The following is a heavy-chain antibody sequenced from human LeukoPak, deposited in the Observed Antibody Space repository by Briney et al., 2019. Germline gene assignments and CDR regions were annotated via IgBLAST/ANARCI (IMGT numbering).Heavy chain of an antibody. J-gene: IGHJ4*02. CDR3: ARPRLLYGSGPILV. D-gene: IGHD3-10*01. CDR2: MSHSGYP. CDR1: GYSISSGYS. Sequence: PSETLSLTCSVSGYSISSGYSWTWIRQPPGKGLEWIGEMSHSGYPNYNPSLKSRVAISVDTSKNQFSLNLTSVTAADTAVYYCARPRLLYGSGPILVWGQGNLVTVSS. V-gene: IGHV4-38-2*02.